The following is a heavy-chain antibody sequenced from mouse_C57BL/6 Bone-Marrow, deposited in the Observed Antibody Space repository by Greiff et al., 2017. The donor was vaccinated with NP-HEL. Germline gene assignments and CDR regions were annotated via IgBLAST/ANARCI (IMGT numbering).Heavy chain of an antibody. Sequence: VQLQQSGPGLVQPSQSLSITCTVSGFSLTSYGVHWVRQSPGKGLEWLGVIWSGGSTDYHAAFISRLSISKDNSKSQVFFKMNSLQADDTAIYYCARNDDGSRAMDYWGQGTSVTVSS. V-gene: IGHV2-2*01. CDR1: GFSLTSYG. D-gene: IGHD1-1*01. CDR3: ARNDDGSRAMDY. J-gene: IGHJ4*01. CDR2: IWSGGST.